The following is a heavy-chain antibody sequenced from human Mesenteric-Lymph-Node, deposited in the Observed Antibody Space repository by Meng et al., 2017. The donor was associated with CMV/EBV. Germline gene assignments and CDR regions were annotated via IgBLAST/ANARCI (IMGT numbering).Heavy chain of an antibody. V-gene: IGHV3-23*01. D-gene: IGHD5-12*01. CDR3: AKDPVRYSGYFFDY. CDR1: GFTVSSNY. J-gene: IGHJ4*02. CDR2: ISGSGGTT. Sequence: GGSLRLSCAASGFTVSSNYMSWVRQAPGKGLEWVSTISGSGGTTYYADSVKGRFTISRDNSKNTLYLQMNSLRAEDTAVYYCAKDPVRYSGYFFDYWGQGTLVTVSS.